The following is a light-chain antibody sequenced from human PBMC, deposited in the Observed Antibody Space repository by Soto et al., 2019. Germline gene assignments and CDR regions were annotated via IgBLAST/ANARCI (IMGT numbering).Light chain of an antibody. V-gene: IGKV3-11*01. J-gene: IGKJ5*01. CDR2: DVS. CDR1: QSVSSY. Sequence: EVVLTQSPVTLSLSPGERXNLSCRASQSVSSYLAWYQQKPGQAPRLLIYDVSNRATGIPARFSGSGSGTDFTLTISSLEPEDFAVYYCQQRNYWQVTFGQGTRLEIK. CDR3: QQRNYWQVT.